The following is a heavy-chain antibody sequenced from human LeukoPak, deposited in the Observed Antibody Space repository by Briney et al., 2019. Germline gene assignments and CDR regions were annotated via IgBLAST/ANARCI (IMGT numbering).Heavy chain of an antibody. J-gene: IGHJ4*02. CDR1: GGSISSGSYY. CDR3: ARDGVDIGSSWEY. V-gene: IGHV4-61*02. Sequence: PSETLSLTCTVSGGSISSGSYYWSWIRQPAGKGLEWIGRIYTSGSTNYNPSLKSRVTMSVDTSKNQFSLKLSSVTAADTAVYYCARDGVDIGSSWEYWGQGTLVTVSS. CDR2: IYTSGST. D-gene: IGHD6-13*01.